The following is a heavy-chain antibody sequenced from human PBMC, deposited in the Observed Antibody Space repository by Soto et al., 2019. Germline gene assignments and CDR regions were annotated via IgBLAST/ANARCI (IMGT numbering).Heavy chain of an antibody. V-gene: IGHV1-2*04. CDR2: INPNSGGT. Sequence: AASVKVSCKASGYTFTGYYMHWVRQAPGQGLEWMGWINPNSGGTNYAQKFQGWVTMTRDTSISTAYMELSRLRSDDTAVYYCARDLFNDNLAAAGTGYYGMDVWGQGTTVTVSS. D-gene: IGHD6-13*01. CDR1: GYTFTGYY. CDR3: ARDLFNDNLAAAGTGYYGMDV. J-gene: IGHJ6*02.